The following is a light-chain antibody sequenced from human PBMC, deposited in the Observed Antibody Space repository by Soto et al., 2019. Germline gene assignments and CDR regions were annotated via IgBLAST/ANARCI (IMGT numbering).Light chain of an antibody. V-gene: IGKV3-20*01. CDR3: LQYGSSPWT. J-gene: IGKJ1*01. CDR2: GVS. Sequence: EIVLTQSPGTVSLSPGERATLSCRASQSVTNSWLAWYQQKSGQAPRVLIYGVSSRATGIPDRFSGSGSGTDFTLTISRLEPEDFVVYYCLQYGSSPWTFGQGTKVEIK. CDR1: QSVTNSW.